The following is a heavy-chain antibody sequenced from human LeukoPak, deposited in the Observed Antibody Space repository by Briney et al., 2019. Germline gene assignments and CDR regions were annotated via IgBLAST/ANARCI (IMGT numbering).Heavy chain of an antibody. CDR3: ARVRRPSDVVVVVAASDAFDI. Sequence: GASVKVSCKASGYTFTGYYMHWVRQAPGQGLEWMGWINPNSGGTNYAQKFQGWVTMTRDTSISTAYMELSRLRSDDTAVYYCARVRRPSDVVVVVAASDAFDIWGQGTMVTVSS. CDR1: GYTFTGYY. CDR2: INPNSGGT. J-gene: IGHJ3*02. D-gene: IGHD2-15*01. V-gene: IGHV1-2*04.